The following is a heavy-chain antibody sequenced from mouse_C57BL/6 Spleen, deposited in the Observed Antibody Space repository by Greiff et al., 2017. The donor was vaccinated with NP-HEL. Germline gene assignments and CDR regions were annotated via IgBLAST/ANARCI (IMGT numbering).Heavy chain of an antibody. CDR2: INPGSGGT. V-gene: IGHV1-54*01. Sequence: QVQLQQSGAELVRPGTSVKVSCKASGYAFTNYLIEWVKQRPGQGLEWIGVINPGSGGTNYNEKFKGKATLTADKSSSTAYMQLSSLTAEDSAVYVCARGPFDYWGQGTTLTVSS. CDR1: GYAFTNYL. J-gene: IGHJ2*01. CDR3: ARGPFDY.